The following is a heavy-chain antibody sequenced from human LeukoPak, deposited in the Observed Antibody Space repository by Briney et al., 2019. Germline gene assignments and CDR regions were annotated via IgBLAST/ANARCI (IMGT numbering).Heavy chain of an antibody. J-gene: IGHJ5*01. CDR3: ARAVLATKSEHWFDS. V-gene: IGHV4-59*01. CDR1: GGSFSGYY. CDR2: IYYTGST. D-gene: IGHD2-8*01. Sequence: PSETLSLTCAVDGGSFSGYYWSWIRQPPGKGLEWFGYIYYTGSTNYNSSLKSRVTISVDTSKNQFSLNLSSVTAADTAMYYCARAVLATKSEHWFDSWGQGTLVTVSS.